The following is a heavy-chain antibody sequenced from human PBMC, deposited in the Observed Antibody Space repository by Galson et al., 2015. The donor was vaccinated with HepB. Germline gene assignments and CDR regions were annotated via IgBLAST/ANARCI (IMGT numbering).Heavy chain of an antibody. Sequence: SVKVSCKASGGTLRGYAINWVRQAPGQGLEWMGRITLIFDTTYYAQKFQGRLTITADESTGTAYMELSSLTSEDTAVYYCARGSLTTNRNYFDYWGQGTLVTVAS. J-gene: IGHJ4*02. V-gene: IGHV1-69*13. CDR2: ITLIFDTT. D-gene: IGHD4-11*01. CDR3: ARGSLTTNRNYFDY. CDR1: GGTLRGYA.